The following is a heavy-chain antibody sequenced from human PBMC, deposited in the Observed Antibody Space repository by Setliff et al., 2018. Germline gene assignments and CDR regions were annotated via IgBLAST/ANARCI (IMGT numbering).Heavy chain of an antibody. V-gene: IGHV3-7*01. J-gene: IGHJ4*02. D-gene: IGHD3-10*01. CDR2: INPHGSEK. Sequence: GGSLRLSCTASGLSYTNDWVSWVRQAPGKGLEWLASINPHGSEKYYADSVKGRFTISRDNAKNSLSLQMNNLRSEDTAVYYCFGAGACSYWGQGTLVTSPQ. CDR3: FGAGACSY. CDR1: GLSYTNDW.